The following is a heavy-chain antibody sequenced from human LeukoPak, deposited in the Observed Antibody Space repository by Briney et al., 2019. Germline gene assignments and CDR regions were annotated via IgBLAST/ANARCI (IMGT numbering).Heavy chain of an antibody. CDR1: GFTFSSYS. V-gene: IGHV3-21*01. CDR2: ISSSSSYI. D-gene: IGHD3-22*01. CDR3: ARAVSSGYYTN. Sequence: TGGSLRLSCAASGFTFSSYSMTWVRQAPGKGLEWVSSISSSSSYIYYADSVKGRFTISRDNAKNSLYLQMNSLRAEDTAVYYCARAVSSGYYTNWGQGTLVTVSS. J-gene: IGHJ4*02.